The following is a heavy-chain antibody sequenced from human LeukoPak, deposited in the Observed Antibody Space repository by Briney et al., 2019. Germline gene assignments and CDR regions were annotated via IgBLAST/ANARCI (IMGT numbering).Heavy chain of an antibody. CDR3: AKSGYNRFDY. D-gene: IGHD5-24*01. CDR1: GFTFSNYW. Sequence: PGGSLRLSCAASGFTFSNYWMHWVRQAPGKGLVWVSRINSDGINTSYADSVKGRFTISRDNSKNTLYLQMNSLIAEDTAVYYCAKSGYNRFDYWGQGTRVTVSS. J-gene: IGHJ4*02. V-gene: IGHV3-74*01. CDR2: INSDGINT.